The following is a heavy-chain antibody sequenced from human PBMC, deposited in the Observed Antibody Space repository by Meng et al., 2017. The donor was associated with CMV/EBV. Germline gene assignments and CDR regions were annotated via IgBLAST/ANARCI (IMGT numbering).Heavy chain of an antibody. CDR3: ARAAPDYYDSSGPPDY. V-gene: IGHV4-30-4*08. D-gene: IGHD3-22*01. CDR1: GGSISRGDYY. Sequence: VPLQESGPALVQPSQTLSLTCTVCGGSISRGDYYWSWIRQPPGKGLEWIGYIYYSGSTYYNPSLKSRVTISVDTSKNQFSLKLSSVTAADTAVYYCARAAPDYYDSSGPPDYWGQGTLVTVSS. CDR2: IYYSGST. J-gene: IGHJ4*02.